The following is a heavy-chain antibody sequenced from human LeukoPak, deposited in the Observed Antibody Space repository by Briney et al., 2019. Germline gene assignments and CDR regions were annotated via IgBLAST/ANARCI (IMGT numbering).Heavy chain of an antibody. D-gene: IGHD2-2*02. V-gene: IGHV1-69*05. Sequence: SVKVSCKASGGTFSSYAISWVRQAPGQGLEWMGGIIPIFGTANYAQKFQGRVTITTDESTSTAYMELSSLRSEDTAVYYCARDLFFGSKYCSSTSCYTIRGTWFDPWGQGTLVTVSS. J-gene: IGHJ5*02. CDR1: GGTFSSYA. CDR3: ARDLFFGSKYCSSTSCYTIRGTWFDP. CDR2: IIPIFGTA.